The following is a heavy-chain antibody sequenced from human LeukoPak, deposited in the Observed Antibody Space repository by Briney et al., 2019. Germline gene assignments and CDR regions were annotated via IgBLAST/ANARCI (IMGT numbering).Heavy chain of an antibody. CDR2: IYYSGST. V-gene: IGHV4-59*01. CDR1: GGSISSYY. CDR3: ARPGLKDAFDI. J-gene: IGHJ3*02. Sequence: PSETLSLTCTVSGGSISSYYWSLIRQPPGKGLEWIGYIYYSGSTNYNPSLKSRVTISVDTSKNQFSLKLSSVTAADTAVYYCARPGLKDAFDIWGQGTMVTVSS.